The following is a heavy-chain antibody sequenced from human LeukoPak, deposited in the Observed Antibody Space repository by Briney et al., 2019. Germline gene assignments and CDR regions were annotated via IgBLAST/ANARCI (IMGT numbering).Heavy chain of an antibody. Sequence: SGTLSLTCAVYGGSFSGYYWSWIRQPPGKGLEWIGEINHSGSTNYNPSLKSRVTISVDTSKNQFSLKVSSVTAADTAVYYCARDRGSYPLSYFDYWGQGTLVTVSS. V-gene: IGHV4-34*01. D-gene: IGHD1-26*01. CDR3: ARDRGSYPLSYFDY. CDR2: INHSGST. CDR1: GGSFSGYY. J-gene: IGHJ4*02.